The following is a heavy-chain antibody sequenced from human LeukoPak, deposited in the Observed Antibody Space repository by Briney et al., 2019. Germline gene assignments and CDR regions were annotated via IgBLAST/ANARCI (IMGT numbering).Heavy chain of an antibody. D-gene: IGHD3-3*01. Sequence: PGGSLRLSCAASGFIFSDYGMNWVRQAQGKGLEWISYIGSSTTTIYYADSVKGRFTISRDNAKSSLFLQMNSLRAEDTAVYYCASGYDFSSGSKRGFDNWGQGTLVTVSS. CDR1: GFIFSDYG. CDR2: IGSSTTTI. V-gene: IGHV3-48*01. J-gene: IGHJ4*02. CDR3: ASGYDFSSGSKRGFDN.